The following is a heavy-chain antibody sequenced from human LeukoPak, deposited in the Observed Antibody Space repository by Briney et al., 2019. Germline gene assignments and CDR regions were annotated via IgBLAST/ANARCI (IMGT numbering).Heavy chain of an antibody. V-gene: IGHV3-11*04. CDR2: ISSSGSTI. CDR1: GFTFSDYY. J-gene: IGHJ3*02. CDR3: ARGRGVRYFDWYISDAFDI. Sequence: GGSLRLSCAASGFTFSDYYMSWIRQAPGKGLEWVSYISSSGSTIYYADSVKGRFTISRDNAKNTLYLQMNSLRAEDTAVYYCARGRGVRYFDWYISDAFDIWGQGTMVTVSS. D-gene: IGHD3-9*01.